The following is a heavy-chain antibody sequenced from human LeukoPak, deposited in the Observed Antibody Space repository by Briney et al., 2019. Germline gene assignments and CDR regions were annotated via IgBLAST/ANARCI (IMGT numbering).Heavy chain of an antibody. CDR2: ISSSSSYI. CDR1: GFTFSSYS. Sequence: GGSLRLSCAASGFTFSSYSMNWVRQAPGKGLEWVSSISSSSSYIYYADSVKGRFTISRDNAKNSLYLQMNSLRAEDTAVYYCARGGYGSGSYYNPWGQGTLVTVSS. V-gene: IGHV3-21*01. J-gene: IGHJ5*02. CDR3: ARGGYGSGSYYNP. D-gene: IGHD3-10*01.